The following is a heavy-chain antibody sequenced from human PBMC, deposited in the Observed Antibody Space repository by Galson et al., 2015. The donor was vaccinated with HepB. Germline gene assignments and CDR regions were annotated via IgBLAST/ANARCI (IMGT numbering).Heavy chain of an antibody. CDR3: ARGARRDRDYYYYDLDV. J-gene: IGHJ6*02. CDR2: ISGGGTST. Sequence: SLRLSCAASGFTFSNYAMTWVRQAPGKGLEWVSVISGGGTSTNYADSVKGRFTISRDNSKNTLYLQMNSLRAEDTAVYYCARGARRDRDYYYYDLDVWGQGTTVTVS. D-gene: IGHD6-6*01. CDR1: GFTFSNYA. V-gene: IGHV3-23*01.